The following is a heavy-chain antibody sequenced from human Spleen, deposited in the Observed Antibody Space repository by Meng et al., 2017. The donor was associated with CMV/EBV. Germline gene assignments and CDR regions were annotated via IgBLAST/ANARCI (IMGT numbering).Heavy chain of an antibody. CDR3: ARDNYDILTGHSNWFDP. CDR1: SISSGYYY. Sequence: SISSGYYYWSWIRQPPGKGLEWIGYIYYSGSSYYNPTLKSRVIISVDTSKNKFSLKLSSVTAADTAVYYCARDNYDILTGHSNWFDPWGQGTLVTVSS. V-gene: IGHV4-30-4*01. CDR2: IYYSGSS. J-gene: IGHJ5*02. D-gene: IGHD3-9*01.